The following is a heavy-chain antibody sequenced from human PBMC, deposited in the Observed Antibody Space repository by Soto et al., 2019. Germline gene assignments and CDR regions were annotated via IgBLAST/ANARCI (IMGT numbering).Heavy chain of an antibody. J-gene: IGHJ4*02. Sequence: VGSLRLSCVASGLIFNNYAMSWVRQAPGKGLEWVSAIIGSGGSTYYADSVKGRFTISRDNSKNTLYLQMDGLRAEDTAVYYCAKDSAYYNSRGFDYWGQGTLVTVSS. V-gene: IGHV3-23*01. CDR1: GLIFNNYA. CDR3: AKDSAYYNSRGFDY. D-gene: IGHD3-22*01. CDR2: IIGSGGST.